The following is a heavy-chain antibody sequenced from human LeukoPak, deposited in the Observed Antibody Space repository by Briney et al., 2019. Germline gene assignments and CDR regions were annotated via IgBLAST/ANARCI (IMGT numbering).Heavy chain of an antibody. CDR1: GFTFSTYG. D-gene: IGHD2-2*01. CDR3: ARAAVPFVI. J-gene: IGHJ3*02. CDR2: ICYDGSNK. V-gene: IGHV3-33*01. Sequence: GGSLRLSCAASGFTFSTYGMNWVRQAPGKGLEWVAVICYDGSNKYYADSVKGRFTISRDNSKNTLSLQMNSLRAEDTAVYYGARAAVPFVICGHGRMFTVSS.